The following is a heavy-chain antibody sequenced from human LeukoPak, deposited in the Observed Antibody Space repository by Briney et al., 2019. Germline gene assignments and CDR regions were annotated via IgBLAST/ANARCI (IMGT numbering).Heavy chain of an antibody. V-gene: IGHV4-59*12. CDR1: GGSISSYY. CDR3: ARDRSVRGVIIGSTFDY. CDR2: IYYSGST. J-gene: IGHJ4*02. D-gene: IGHD3-10*01. Sequence: SETLSLTCTVSGGSISSYYWSWIRQPPGKGLEWIGYIYYSGSTNYNPSLKSRVTISVDTSKNQFSLKLSSVTAADTAVYYCARDRSVRGVIIGSTFDYWGQGTLVTVSS.